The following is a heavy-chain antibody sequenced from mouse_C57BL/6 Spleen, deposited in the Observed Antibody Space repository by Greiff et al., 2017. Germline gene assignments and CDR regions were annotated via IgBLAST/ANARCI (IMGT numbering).Heavy chain of an antibody. D-gene: IGHD2-3*01. CDR2: IYPGDGDT. CDR1: GYAFSSYW. CDR3: ARSDGYYKNFAY. J-gene: IGHJ3*01. V-gene: IGHV1-80*01. Sequence: VKLQESGAELVKPGASVKISCKASGYAFSSYWMNWVKQRPGKGLEWIGQIYPGDGDTNYNGKFKGKATLTADKSSSTAYMQLSSLTSEDSAVYFCARSDGYYKNFAYWGQGTLVTVSA.